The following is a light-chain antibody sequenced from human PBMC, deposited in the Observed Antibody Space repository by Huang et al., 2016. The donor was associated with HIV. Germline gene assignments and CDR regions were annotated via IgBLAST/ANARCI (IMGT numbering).Light chain of an antibody. V-gene: IGKV3-11*01. CDR2: DAS. CDR1: QSVSTY. Sequence: EIVLTQSPATLSLSPGERATLSCRASQSVSTYLAWYQQKSGQPPRLLIYDASNRSACIPATFSGSGSGTDFTLTIRGLEPEYFAVYYCQQRDNWPPITFGQGTRLEIK. J-gene: IGKJ5*01. CDR3: QQRDNWPPIT.